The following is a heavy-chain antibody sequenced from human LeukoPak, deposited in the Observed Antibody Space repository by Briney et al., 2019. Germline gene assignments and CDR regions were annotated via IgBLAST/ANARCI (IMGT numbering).Heavy chain of an antibody. D-gene: IGHD5-12*01. CDR2: TYYRSKWYN. V-gene: IGHV6-1*01. Sequence: SQTLSLTCAISGDSVSSNSAAWNWIRQSPSRGLEWLGRTYYRSKWYNDYAVSVKSRITINPDTSKNQFSLQLNTVTPEDTAVYYCARAGSGYDYGVYYYYGMDVWAQGTTVTVSS. CDR3: ARAGSGYDYGVYYYYGMDV. CDR1: GDSVSSNSAA. J-gene: IGHJ6*02.